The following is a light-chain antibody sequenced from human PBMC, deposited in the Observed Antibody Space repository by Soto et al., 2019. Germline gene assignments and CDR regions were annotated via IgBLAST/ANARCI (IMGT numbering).Light chain of an antibody. CDR1: SSDIGASNS. Sequence: QSVLTQPASVSGSPGQSITISCTGTSSDIGASNSVSWYQQHPGKVPELIIYDVTNRPSGVSHRFSGSKSGSTASLTISGLQAEDEADYYCSSYTTSYAVVFGGGTKLTVL. V-gene: IGLV2-14*01. J-gene: IGLJ2*01. CDR3: SSYTTSYAVV. CDR2: DVT.